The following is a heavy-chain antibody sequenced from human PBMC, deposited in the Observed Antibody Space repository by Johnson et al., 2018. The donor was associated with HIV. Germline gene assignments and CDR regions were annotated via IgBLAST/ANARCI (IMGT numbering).Heavy chain of an antibody. CDR3: TTDHEFLDALDI. J-gene: IGHJ3*02. Sequence: EVQLVESGGGLVRPGGSLRLSCVASGFTFSNAWMSWVRQAPGKGLEWVGRIKSKTDGGTTDYAAPVKGRFTISRDDSKNTLYVQMKSLKTEDTAVYYCTTDHEFLDALDIWGQGTMVTVSS. CDR2: IKSKTDGGTT. CDR1: GFTFSNAW. D-gene: IGHD2/OR15-2a*01. V-gene: IGHV3-15*01.